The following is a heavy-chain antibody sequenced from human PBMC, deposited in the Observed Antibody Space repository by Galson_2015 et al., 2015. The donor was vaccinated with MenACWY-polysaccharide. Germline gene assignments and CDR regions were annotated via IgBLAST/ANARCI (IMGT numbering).Heavy chain of an antibody. Sequence: SVKVSCKASGYTFTSNGISWVRQAPGQGLEWMGWTSTYNGNTDNAQKFQGRVTMTTDTSTATAFMELRSLGSDDTAVYYCARDGSSSTAPRPSKYWGQGTLVTVSS. V-gene: IGHV1-18*01. CDR3: ARDGSSSTAPRPSKY. CDR2: TSTYNGNT. J-gene: IGHJ4*02. CDR1: GYTFTSNG. D-gene: IGHD6-6*01.